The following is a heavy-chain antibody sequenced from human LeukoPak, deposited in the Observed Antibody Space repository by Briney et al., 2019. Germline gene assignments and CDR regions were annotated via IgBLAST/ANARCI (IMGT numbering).Heavy chain of an antibody. J-gene: IGHJ3*02. CDR3: ARSRNFCSGGSCSLPRTFDI. Sequence: GGSLRLSCAASGFTFSTYSMNWVRQAPGKGLEWVSYISSSSATIYYADSVRGRFTISRDNAKNSLYLQMNSLRAEDTAVYYCARSRNFCSGGSCSLPRTFDIWGQGTMVTVSS. V-gene: IGHV3-48*04. D-gene: IGHD2-15*01. CDR1: GFTFSTYS. CDR2: ISSSSATI.